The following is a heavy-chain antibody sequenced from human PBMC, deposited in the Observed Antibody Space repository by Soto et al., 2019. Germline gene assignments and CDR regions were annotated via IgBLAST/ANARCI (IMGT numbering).Heavy chain of an antibody. J-gene: IGHJ4*02. CDR1: GFTFSSYA. V-gene: IGHV3-30-3*01. CDR2: ISYDGSNK. D-gene: IGHD3-22*01. CDR3: ARDIAYYYDTLLRGGGYYFDY. Sequence: QVQLVESGGGVVQPGRSLRLSCAAYGFTFSSYAMHWVRQAPGKGLEWVAVISYDGSNKYYADSVKGRFTISRDNSKNTLYLQMNSLRAEDTSVYYCARDIAYYYDTLLRGGGYYFDYWGQGTLVTVSS.